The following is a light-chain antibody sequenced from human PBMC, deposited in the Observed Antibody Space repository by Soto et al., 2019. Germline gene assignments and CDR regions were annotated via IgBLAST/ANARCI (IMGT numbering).Light chain of an antibody. CDR3: QQYGRSGT. CDR2: GAS. Sequence: EIELTQAQGTLSLSPLERANLSCRASQSVSNNYLAWYQQKPGQAPRLLIYGASNRATGIPDRFSGSGSGTDFTLTISRLEPEDFAVYYCQQYGRSGTFGQGTKVDIK. V-gene: IGKV3-20*01. J-gene: IGKJ1*01. CDR1: QSVSNNY.